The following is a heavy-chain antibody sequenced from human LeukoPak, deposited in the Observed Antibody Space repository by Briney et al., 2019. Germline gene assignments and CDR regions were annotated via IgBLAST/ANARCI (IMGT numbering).Heavy chain of an antibody. J-gene: IGHJ6*03. CDR1: GYTFTNYY. V-gene: IGHV1-46*01. CDR3: ARGVAHYYYYMDV. CDR2: INPSGGST. Sequence: ASVKVSCKASGYTFTNYYLHWVRQAPGQGLEWMGIINPSGGSTSYAQKFQGRVTMTRDMSTSTVYMELSSLRSEDTAVYYCARGVAHYYYYMDVWGKGTTVTVSS.